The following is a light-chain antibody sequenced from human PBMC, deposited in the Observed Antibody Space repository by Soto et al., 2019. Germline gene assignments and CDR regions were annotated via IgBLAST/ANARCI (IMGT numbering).Light chain of an antibody. CDR1: QSVSNTY. CDR2: GAS. CDR3: QQYGTSPPVYA. V-gene: IGKV3-20*01. J-gene: IGKJ2*01. Sequence: EIVLTQSPGTLSLSPGERATLSCRTSQSVSNTYLAWYQHKPGQAPRLLIYGASSRAAGIPDRFSGGGSGIDFTLTVSSLELEDFAVYYCQQYGTSPPVYAFGQGTNVAIK.